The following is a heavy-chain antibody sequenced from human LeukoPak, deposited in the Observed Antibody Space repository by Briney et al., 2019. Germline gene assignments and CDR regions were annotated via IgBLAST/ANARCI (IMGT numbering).Heavy chain of an antibody. CDR2: ISYSSMTI. J-gene: IGHJ6*02. CDR3: GRSGVGPTPYYYNGMDV. V-gene: IGHV3-48*02. CDR1: GFTFSRYS. Sequence: GGSLRLSCAASGFTFSRYSMNWVRQTPGKGLEWVSYISYSSMTIYYADSVKGRFTVSRDNAKNSLYVQMNSLRDEDTAVYYCGRSGVGPTPYYYNGMDVWGQGTTVTVSS. D-gene: IGHD1-26*01.